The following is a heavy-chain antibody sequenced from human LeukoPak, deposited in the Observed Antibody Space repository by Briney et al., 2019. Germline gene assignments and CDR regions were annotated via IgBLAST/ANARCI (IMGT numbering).Heavy chain of an antibody. CDR2: ISNSGYT. Sequence: GSLQLSCAASGFPFSSYAMSWVRPTPGKGLEWVSSISNSGYTYYADSLKGRFTISRNNSRNTLYLQMNSLRAEDTAVYYCAKVNGRPYWGQGTRVTGSS. J-gene: IGHJ4*02. D-gene: IGHD2-15*01. CDR1: GFPFSSYA. V-gene: IGHV3-23*01. CDR3: AKVNGRPY.